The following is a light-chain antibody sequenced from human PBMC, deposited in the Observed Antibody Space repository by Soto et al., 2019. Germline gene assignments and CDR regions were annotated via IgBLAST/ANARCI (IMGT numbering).Light chain of an antibody. CDR1: SSDVGGYNY. CDR3: SSYTRSVTIV. CDR2: EVN. Sequence: QSVLTQPASVSGSPGQSITISCTGTSSDVGGYNYVSWYQHHPGKAPKLMIYEVNNRPSGVSNRFSGSKSGNTASLTISGLQPEDVADYYCSSYTRSVTIVFGSGTKVTV. J-gene: IGLJ1*01. V-gene: IGLV2-14*01.